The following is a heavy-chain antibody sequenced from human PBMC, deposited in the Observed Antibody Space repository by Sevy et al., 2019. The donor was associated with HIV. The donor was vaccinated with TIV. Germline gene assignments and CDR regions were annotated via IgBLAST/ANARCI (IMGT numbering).Heavy chain of an antibody. CDR1: GASISSSGYY. CDR2: INYSGST. V-gene: IGHV4-39*01. J-gene: IGHJ4*02. Sequence: SETLSLTCTVSGASISSSGYYWGWIRQPPGKGLEWIASINYSGSTFYNPSLKSRVTISADTSKNQFSLDLNSVTAADTAIYYCGGPILTYNNGWSYYDYWGQGTVVTVSS. CDR3: GGPILTYNNGWSYYDY. D-gene: IGHD6-19*01.